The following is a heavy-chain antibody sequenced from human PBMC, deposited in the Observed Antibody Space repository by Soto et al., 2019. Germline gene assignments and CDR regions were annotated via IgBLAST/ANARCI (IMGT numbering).Heavy chain of an antibody. D-gene: IGHD3-10*01. CDR3: AKAPGLSFGFDY. CDR1: GFTFSAYG. V-gene: IGHV3-30*18. CDR2: ISYDGSDK. J-gene: IGHJ4*02. Sequence: GGSLRLSCAASGFTFSAYGMHWVRQAPGKGLEWVAVISYDGSDKYYADSVKGRFTISRDNSKNTLYLQMNSLRAEDTAVYCCAKAPGLSFGFDYWGQGTLVTVSS.